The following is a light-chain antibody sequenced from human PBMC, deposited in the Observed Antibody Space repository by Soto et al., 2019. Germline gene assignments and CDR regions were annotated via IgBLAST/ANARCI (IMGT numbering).Light chain of an antibody. Sequence: EIVLTQSPGTLSLSPGERATLSCRASQSVNSDYLAWLQQKPGQAPRLLIYGASTRTTGIPDRFSGSGSGTDFTLTIGRLEPGDFAVYYCLHYGGSPLTFGQGTRLEIK. CDR1: QSVNSDY. V-gene: IGKV3-20*01. CDR2: GAS. CDR3: LHYGGSPLT. J-gene: IGKJ5*01.